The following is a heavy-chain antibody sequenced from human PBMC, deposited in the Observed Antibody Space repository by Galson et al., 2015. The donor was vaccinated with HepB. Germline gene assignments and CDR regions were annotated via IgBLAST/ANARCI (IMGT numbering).Heavy chain of an antibody. J-gene: IGHJ4*02. Sequence: SLRLSCAASGFTFSSYGMHWVRQAPGKGLEWVAVISYDGSNKYYADSVKGRFTISRDNSKNTLYLQMSSLGPEDTAVYYCASQRRAYIDYVRDKDYFDYWGQGTLVTVSS. CDR1: GFTFSSYG. D-gene: IGHD4-17*01. CDR2: ISYDGSNK. CDR3: ASQRRAYIDYVRDKDYFDY. V-gene: IGHV3-30*03.